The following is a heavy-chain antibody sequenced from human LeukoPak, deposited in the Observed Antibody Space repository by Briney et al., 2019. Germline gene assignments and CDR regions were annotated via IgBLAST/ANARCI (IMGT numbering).Heavy chain of an antibody. CDR3: ARNLGYNLFGP. CDR2: IRASGRP. Sequence: PSGTLSLTCTVYGDSIGSNYWSWSRQPAGKGLEWIGRIRASGRPNYIASLGGGVTISVDTSKNQFSLCLTSVTAADTAVYHCARNLGYNLFGPGSQGSLVSVSS. V-gene: IGHV4-4*07. CDR1: GDSIGSNY. J-gene: IGHJ5*02. D-gene: IGHD3-16*01.